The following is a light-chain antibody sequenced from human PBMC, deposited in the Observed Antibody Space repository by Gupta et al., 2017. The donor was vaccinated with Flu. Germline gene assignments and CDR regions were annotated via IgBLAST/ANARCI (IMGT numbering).Light chain of an antibody. V-gene: IGKV1-39*01. CDR3: QQSYRTPLT. Sequence: DIQITLSPSSLSASIGDRVTITCRASQSISRYLNWYQWSPGKAPRVLISGVSSLQSGVPSRFSGTGGGTYFTLTINSVQPEDFATYYCQQSYRTPLTFGGGTKVEIK. CDR2: GVS. J-gene: IGKJ4*01. CDR1: QSISRY.